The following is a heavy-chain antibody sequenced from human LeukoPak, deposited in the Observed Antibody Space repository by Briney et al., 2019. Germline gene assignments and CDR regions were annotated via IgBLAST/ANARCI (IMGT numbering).Heavy chain of an antibody. CDR2: ISYDGSKK. Sequence: GGSLRLSCAASGFTFSSYAMHWVRQAPGKGLEWVAVISYDGSKKYYADSVKGRFTISRDNSKNTLYLQMNSLRAEDTAVYYCARRYSYGYYYYYGMDVWGQGTTVTVSS. D-gene: IGHD5-18*01. CDR3: ARRYSYGYYYYYGMDV. CDR1: GFTFSSYA. J-gene: IGHJ6*02. V-gene: IGHV3-30-3*01.